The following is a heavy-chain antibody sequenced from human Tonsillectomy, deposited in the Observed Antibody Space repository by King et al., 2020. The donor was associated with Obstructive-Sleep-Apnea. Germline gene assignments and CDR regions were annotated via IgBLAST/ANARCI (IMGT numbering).Heavy chain of an antibody. Sequence: QLVQSGAEVKKPGSSVKVSCKASGGTFSSYAISWVRQAPGQGLEWMGGIIPILGIANYAQKFQGRVTITADKSTSTAYMELSSLRSEDTAVYYCARVSSEDIVVVPAANVDYYYYGMDVWGQGTTVTVSS. V-gene: IGHV1-69*04. CDR1: GGTFSSYA. J-gene: IGHJ6*02. D-gene: IGHD2-2*01. CDR2: IIPILGIA. CDR3: ARVSSEDIVVVPAANVDYYYYGMDV.